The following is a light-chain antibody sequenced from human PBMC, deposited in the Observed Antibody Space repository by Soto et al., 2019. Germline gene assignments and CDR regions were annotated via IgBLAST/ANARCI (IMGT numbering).Light chain of an antibody. CDR2: DAS. CDR3: QQYNSYSPWT. J-gene: IGKJ1*01. V-gene: IGKV1-5*01. CDR1: QSISTW. Sequence: DIQMTQSPSTLSAFIGDRVTITCRASQSISTWLAWYQQKPGKAPQLLIYDASSLGSGVPSRFSGSGSETDFTLTISSLRPDDFATYYCQQYNSYSPWTFGQGTKVEIK.